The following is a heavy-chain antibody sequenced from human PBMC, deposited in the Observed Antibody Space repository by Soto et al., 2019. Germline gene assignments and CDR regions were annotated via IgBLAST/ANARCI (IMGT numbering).Heavy chain of an antibody. J-gene: IGHJ6*02. CDR1: GYTFTSYY. CDR3: ARDPGRIAAAGTRGYYYYYGMDV. V-gene: IGHV1-2*04. Sequence: ASVKVSCKASGYTFTSYYIHWVRQAPGQGLEWMGWINPNSGGTNYAQKFQGWVTMTRDTSISTAYMELSRLRSDDTAVYYCARDPGRIAAAGTRGYYYYYGMDVWGQGTTVTVSS. D-gene: IGHD6-13*01. CDR2: INPNSGGT.